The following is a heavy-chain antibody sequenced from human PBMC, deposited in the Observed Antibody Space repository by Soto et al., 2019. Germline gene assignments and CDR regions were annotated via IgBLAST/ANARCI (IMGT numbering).Heavy chain of an antibody. D-gene: IGHD4-17*01. V-gene: IGHV4-31*03. CDR3: ARRSPPVTTSSFDV. J-gene: IGHJ3*01. CDR1: GASISRGSYY. Sequence: QVLLQESGPGLVKPSQTLSVTCTVSGASISRGSYYWSWVRHHPGKGLEWIGYIHDSGTTYYNPSLKSRILISLDTSSNQFSLKLTSVTAADTAVYYCARRSPPVTTSSFDVWGQGLMVTVSS. CDR2: IHDSGTT.